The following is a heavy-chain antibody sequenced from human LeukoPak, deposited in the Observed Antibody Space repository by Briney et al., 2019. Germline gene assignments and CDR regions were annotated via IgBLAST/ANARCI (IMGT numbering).Heavy chain of an antibody. J-gene: IGHJ4*02. CDR3: AKDYDSSGYSVSSFDH. V-gene: IGHV3-23*01. D-gene: IGHD3-22*01. CDR1: GFAFSGYA. Sequence: RGASRRLSCAASGFAFSGYAMSWVGQAPGKKLEWVSAISGSGGSTYYADSVKGRFTISRDNSKNTLYLQMNSLRAEDTAVYYCAKDYDSSGYSVSSFDHWGQGTLVTVSS. CDR2: ISGSGGST.